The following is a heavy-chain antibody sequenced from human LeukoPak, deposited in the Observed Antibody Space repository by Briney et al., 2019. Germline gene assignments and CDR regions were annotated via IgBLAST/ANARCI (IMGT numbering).Heavy chain of an antibody. CDR1: GFTFSSYA. V-gene: IGHV3-30-3*01. Sequence: PGGSLRLSCAASGFTFSSYAMHWVRQAPGKGLEWVAVISYDGSNKYYADSVKGRFTISRDNSKNTLYLQMNSLRAEDTAVYYCASAPSSSHYWGQGTLVTVSS. CDR3: ASAPSSSHY. D-gene: IGHD2-2*01. J-gene: IGHJ4*02. CDR2: ISYDGSNK.